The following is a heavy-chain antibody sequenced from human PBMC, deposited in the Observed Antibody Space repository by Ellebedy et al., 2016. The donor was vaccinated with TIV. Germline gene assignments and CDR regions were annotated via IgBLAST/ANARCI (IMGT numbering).Heavy chain of an antibody. D-gene: IGHD2-8*01. CDR1: GFPFNTYS. V-gene: IGHV3-23*01. J-gene: IGHJ4*02. CDR2: IGSRGDTT. Sequence: GESLKISCAASGFPFNTYSMHWVRQAPGKGLEWVSAIGSRGDTTFYADSVKGRFTISRDNSKNTLFLQMSSLRAEDTAVYYCAKDGDNGVWDYWGQGTLVTVSS. CDR3: AKDGDNGVWDY.